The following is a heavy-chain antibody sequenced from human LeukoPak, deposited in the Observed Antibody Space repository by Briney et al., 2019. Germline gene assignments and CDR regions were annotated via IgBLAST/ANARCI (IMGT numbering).Heavy chain of an antibody. CDR3: ARSILYCSGGSCYSADY. CDR1: GYTFTSYG. V-gene: IGHV1-18*01. J-gene: IGHJ4*02. CDR2: ISAYNGNT. Sequence: GASVKVSCKASGYTFTSYGISWVRQAPGQGVEWMGWISAYNGNTNYAQKLQGRVTMTTDTSTSTAYMELRSLRSDDTAVYYCARSILYCSGGSCYSADYWGQGTLVTVSS. D-gene: IGHD2-15*01.